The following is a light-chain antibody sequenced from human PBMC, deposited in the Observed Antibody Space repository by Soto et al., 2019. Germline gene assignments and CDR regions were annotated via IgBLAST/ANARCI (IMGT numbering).Light chain of an antibody. CDR1: QAISSW. CDR2: KVS. CDR3: QHYNSYSEA. J-gene: IGKJ1*01. V-gene: IGKV1-5*03. Sequence: DIQMTQSPSTLSGSVGDRVTITCRASQAISSWLAWYQHKPGKAPKLLIYKVSTLKSGVPATFSGSGSGTEFTLTISSLQPDDFATYYCQHYNSYSEAFGQGTKVDIK.